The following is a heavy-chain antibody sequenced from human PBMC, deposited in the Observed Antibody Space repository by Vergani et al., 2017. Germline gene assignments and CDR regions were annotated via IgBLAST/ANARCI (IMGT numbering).Heavy chain of an antibody. CDR2: INHSGTI. CDR1: GGSLSGYY. V-gene: IGHV4-34*01. J-gene: IGHJ3*01. Sequence: QVQLQQWGPGLLKPSETLSLTCAVYGGSLSGYYWSWIRLAPGKGLEWIGEINHSGTINYNPTLKSPFNVSIDTSRDHFSLKLRAVSAADTAVYFCARRAERWETLLRDDFDVWGQGTFVTVSP. D-gene: IGHD1-26*01. CDR3: ARRAERWETLLRDDFDV.